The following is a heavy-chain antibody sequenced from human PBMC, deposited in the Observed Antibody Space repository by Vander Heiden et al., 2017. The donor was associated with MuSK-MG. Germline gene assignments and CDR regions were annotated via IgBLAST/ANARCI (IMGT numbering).Heavy chain of an antibody. V-gene: IGHV4-39*01. D-gene: IGHD3-10*01. J-gene: IGHJ4*02. CDR2: IYYSGRT. CDR1: GGSISSDSYY. CDR3: ARLSMVRGVDYFDY. Sequence: QLPLQESGPGLVKPSETLSLTCTVSGGSISSDSYYWGWIRRPPVKGLEWIGSIYYSGRTYYNPSLKSRVTISVDTSENQFSLKLSSVTAADTAVYYCARLSMVRGVDYFDYWGQGTLVTVSS.